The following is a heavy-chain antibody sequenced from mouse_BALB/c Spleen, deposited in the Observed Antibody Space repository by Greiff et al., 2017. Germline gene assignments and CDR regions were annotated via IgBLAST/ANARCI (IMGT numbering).Heavy chain of an antibody. D-gene: IGHD1-1*01. CDR3: ARDENYGSRYFDV. V-gene: IGHV2-9*02. CDR1: GFSLTSYG. CDR2: IWAGGST. Sequence: VQLQESGPGLVAPSQSLSITCTVSGFSLTSYGVHWVRQPPGKGLEWLGVIWAGGSTNYNSALMSRLSISKDNSKSQVFLKMNSLQTDDTAMYYCARDENYGSRYFDVWGAGTTVTVSS. J-gene: IGHJ1*01.